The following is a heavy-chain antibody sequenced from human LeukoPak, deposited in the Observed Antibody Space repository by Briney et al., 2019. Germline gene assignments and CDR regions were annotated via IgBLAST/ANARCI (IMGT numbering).Heavy chain of an antibody. CDR3: AREDSDILTGLDY. CDR2: ISSSSSYI. J-gene: IGHJ4*02. D-gene: IGHD3-9*01. V-gene: IGHV3-21*01. CDR1: GFTFSSYS. Sequence: GGSLRLSCAASGFTFSSYSMNWVRQAPGKGLEWVSSISSSSSYIYYADSVKGRFTISRDNAKNSLYLQMNSLRAEDTAVYYCAREDSDILTGLDYWGQGTLVTVSS.